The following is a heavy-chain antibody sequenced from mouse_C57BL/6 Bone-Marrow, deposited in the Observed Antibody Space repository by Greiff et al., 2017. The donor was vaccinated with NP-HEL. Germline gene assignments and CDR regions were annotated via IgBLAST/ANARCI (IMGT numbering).Heavy chain of an antibody. Sequence: VKLMESGPGILQSSQTLSLTCSFSGFSLSTSGMGVSWIRQPSGKGLEWLAHIYWDDDKRYNPSLKSRLTISKDTSRNQVFLKITSVDTADTATYYCARRAYYYGSSPHWYFDVWGTGTTVTVSS. J-gene: IGHJ1*03. CDR1: GFSLSTSGMG. CDR2: IYWDDDK. D-gene: IGHD1-1*01. V-gene: IGHV8-12*01. CDR3: ARRAYYYGSSPHWYFDV.